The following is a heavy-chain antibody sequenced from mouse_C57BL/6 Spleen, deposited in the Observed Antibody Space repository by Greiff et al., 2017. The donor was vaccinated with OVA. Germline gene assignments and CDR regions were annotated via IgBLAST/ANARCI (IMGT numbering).Heavy chain of an antibody. CDR3: ARPYYGSSYYYAMDY. V-gene: IGHV1-52*01. J-gene: IGHJ4*01. D-gene: IGHD1-1*01. Sequence: VQLQQPGAELVRPGSSVKLSCKASGYTFTSYWMHWVKQRPIQGLEWIGNIDPSDSETHYNQKFKDKATLTVDKSSSTAYMQLSSLTSEDSAVYYCARPYYGSSYYYAMDYWGQGTSVTVSS. CDR1: GYTFTSYW. CDR2: IDPSDSET.